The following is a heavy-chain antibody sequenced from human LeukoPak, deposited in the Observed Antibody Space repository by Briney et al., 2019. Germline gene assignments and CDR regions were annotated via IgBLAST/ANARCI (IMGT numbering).Heavy chain of an antibody. CDR1: GYTFTGYY. J-gene: IGHJ4*02. CDR2: INPSSGGT. D-gene: IGHD2-15*01. Sequence: VASVKVSCKASGYTFTGYYVHWVRQAPGQGLEWMGRINPSSGGTNYAQKFQGRVTMTRDTSISTAYLELSRLRSDDTAVYYCARASYCSDGSCYSDYWGQGTLVTVSS. CDR3: ARASYCSDGSCYSDY. V-gene: IGHV1-2*06.